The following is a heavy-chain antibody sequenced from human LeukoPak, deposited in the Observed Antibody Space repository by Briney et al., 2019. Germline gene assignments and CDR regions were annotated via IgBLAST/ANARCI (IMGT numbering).Heavy chain of an antibody. CDR1: GFTFSSYN. V-gene: IGHV3-21*01. D-gene: IGHD2-15*01. CDR3: ARAVYCSGGGCFWYFDL. J-gene: IGHJ2*01. Sequence: GGSLRLSCAASGFTFSSYNMNWVGQAPGKGLEWVSLISSSSRFIYYGDSVKGRFTISRDNAEKSLYLQMNSLRAEDTAVYYCARAVYCSGGGCFWYFDLWGRGTLVTVSS. CDR2: ISSSSRFI.